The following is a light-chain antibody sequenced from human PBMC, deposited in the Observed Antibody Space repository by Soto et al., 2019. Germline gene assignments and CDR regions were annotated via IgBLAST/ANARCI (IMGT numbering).Light chain of an antibody. CDR3: QQSYNSPQT. CDR2: AAS. J-gene: IGKJ1*01. V-gene: IGKV1-39*01. CDR1: QTIMTY. Sequence: DIQMTQSPSTLSGSLGDRVTITCRASQTIMTYLNWYQLKPGKPPRLLIYAASSLQSGVPSRFSGSGSGTDFTLTISSLQPEDFATYSCQQSYNSPQTFGRGTKVDIK.